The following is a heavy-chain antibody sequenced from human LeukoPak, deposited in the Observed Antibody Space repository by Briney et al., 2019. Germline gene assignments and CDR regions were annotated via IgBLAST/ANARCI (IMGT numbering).Heavy chain of an antibody. CDR1: GFTFSSYS. CDR3: ARDYSSPGNFDY. D-gene: IGHD6-13*01. V-gene: IGHV3-21*01. Sequence: GGSLRLSCAASGFTFSSYSMNWVRQAPGKGLEWVSSISSSSSSYIYYADSVKGRFTISRDNAKNSLYLQMNSLRAEDTAVYYCARDYSSPGNFDYWGQGTPVTVSS. J-gene: IGHJ4*02. CDR2: ISSSSSSYI.